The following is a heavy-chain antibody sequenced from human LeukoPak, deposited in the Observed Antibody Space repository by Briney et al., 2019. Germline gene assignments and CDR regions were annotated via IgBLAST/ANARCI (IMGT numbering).Heavy chain of an antibody. J-gene: IGHJ3*02. D-gene: IGHD3-22*01. Sequence: GGSLRLSCAASGFTFSSYWMSWVRQAPGKGLEWVANIKQDGSEKYYVDSVKGRFTISRDNAKNSLHLQMNSLRAEDTAVYYCARDQGHYDSSGYYYPFGAFDIWGQGTMVTVSS. CDR3: ARDQGHYDSSGYYYPFGAFDI. CDR1: GFTFSSYW. V-gene: IGHV3-7*01. CDR2: IKQDGSEK.